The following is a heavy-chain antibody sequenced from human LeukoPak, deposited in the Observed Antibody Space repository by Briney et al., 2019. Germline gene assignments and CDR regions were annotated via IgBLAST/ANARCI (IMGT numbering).Heavy chain of an antibody. CDR2: INHSGTT. V-gene: IGHV4-34*01. CDR3: ARTHYDFWSGYYAPSFNWFDP. CDR1: GGSLSGHF. Sequence: SETLSLTCAVYGGSLSGHFCSWIRQSPGKGLEWIGEINHSGTTNYNPSLKSRVTISVDTSKNQFSLKLSSVAAADTAVYYCARTHYDFWSGYYAPSFNWFDPWGQGTLVTVSS. D-gene: IGHD3-3*01. J-gene: IGHJ5*02.